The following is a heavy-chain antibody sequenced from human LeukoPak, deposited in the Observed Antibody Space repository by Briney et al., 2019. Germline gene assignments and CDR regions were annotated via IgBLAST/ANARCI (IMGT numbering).Heavy chain of an antibody. Sequence: PGGSLRLSCAASGFTFSSYAMSWVRQPPGKGLEWIGEINHSGSTNYNPSLKSRVTISVDTSKNQFSLKLSSVTAADTAVYYCARVTYYYGSGSFDYWGQGTLVTVSS. CDR1: GFTFSSYA. J-gene: IGHJ4*02. D-gene: IGHD3-10*01. CDR3: ARVTYYYGSGSFDY. V-gene: IGHV4-34*01. CDR2: INHSGST.